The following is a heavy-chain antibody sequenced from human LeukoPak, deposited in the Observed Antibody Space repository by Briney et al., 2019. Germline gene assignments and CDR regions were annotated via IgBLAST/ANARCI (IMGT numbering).Heavy chain of an antibody. D-gene: IGHD3-9*01. CDR2: IYHSGST. J-gene: IGHJ6*02. CDR3: ASDILTGSYYYGMDV. CDR1: GYSISSGYY. Sequence: SETLSLTCTVSGYSISSGYYWGWIRQPPGKGLEWIGSIYHSGSTYYNPSLKSRVTISVDTSKNQFSLKLSSVTAADTAVYYCASDILTGSYYYGMDVWGQGTTVTVSS. V-gene: IGHV4-38-2*02.